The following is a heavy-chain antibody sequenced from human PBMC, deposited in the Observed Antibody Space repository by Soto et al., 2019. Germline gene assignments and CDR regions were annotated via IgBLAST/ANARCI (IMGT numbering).Heavy chain of an antibody. CDR3: ATDFYYYDSSGYPG. CDR1: RVAFSKFI. Sequence: SVKVSCKASRVAFSKFIVQWVRQARGQRLEWIGWIVVGSGDTNYAQKFQERVTITRDLSTSTAYMELSSLRSEDTTVYYCATDFYYYDSSGYPGWGQGTLVTVSS. CDR2: IVVGSGDT. V-gene: IGHV1-58*01. J-gene: IGHJ4*02. D-gene: IGHD3-22*01.